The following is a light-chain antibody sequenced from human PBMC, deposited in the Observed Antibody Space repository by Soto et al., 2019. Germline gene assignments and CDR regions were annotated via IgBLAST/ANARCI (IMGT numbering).Light chain of an antibody. V-gene: IGKV2-30*01. CDR1: QSLIYSDGNTY. CDR3: MQSTHWPRT. CDR2: KVS. Sequence: DVVMTQSPLSLPVTLGQPASISCRSSQSLIYSDGNTYLNWFQQRPGQSPRRLIHKVSNRDSGVPDRFSGSGSGTDFKLEISRVEAEDVGLYYCMQSTHWPRTFGQGTKVEIK. J-gene: IGKJ1*01.